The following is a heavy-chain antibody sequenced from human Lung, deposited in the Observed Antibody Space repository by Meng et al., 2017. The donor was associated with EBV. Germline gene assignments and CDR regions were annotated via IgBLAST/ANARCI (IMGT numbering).Heavy chain of an antibody. V-gene: IGHV3-30-3*01. Sequence: LVGSGGGVVQPGGSLRLSCSAFGFTFSSYAMEWVRQAPGKGLEWVALIPYDGRNKFYADSVKGRFTISRDNSKNTLYLQMNSLRPEDAALYYCARVGGYSGYDIDYWGQGTLVTVSS. CDR3: ARVGGYSGYDIDY. J-gene: IGHJ4*02. CDR1: GFTFSSYA. D-gene: IGHD5-12*01. CDR2: IPYDGRNK.